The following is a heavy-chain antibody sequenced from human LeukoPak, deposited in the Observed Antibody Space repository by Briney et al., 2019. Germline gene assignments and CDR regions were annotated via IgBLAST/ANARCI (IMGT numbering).Heavy chain of an antibody. CDR2: IYYSGST. CDR1: GGSISSSSYY. CDR3: ARGEYGSGSYGD. Sequence: PSETLSLTCTVSGGSISSSSYYWSWIRQPPGKGLEWIGYIYYSGSTNYNPSLKSRVTISVDTSKNQFSLKLNSVTAADTAVYYCARGEYGSGSYGDWGQGTLVTVSS. V-gene: IGHV4-61*01. D-gene: IGHD3-10*01. J-gene: IGHJ4*02.